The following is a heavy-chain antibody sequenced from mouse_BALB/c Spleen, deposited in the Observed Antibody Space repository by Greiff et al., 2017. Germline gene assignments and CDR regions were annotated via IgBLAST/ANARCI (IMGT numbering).Heavy chain of an antibody. J-gene: IGHJ2*01. CDR2: IDPANGNT. Sequence: EVKLVESGAELVKPGASVKLSCTASGFNIKDTYMHWVKQRPEQGLEWIGRIDPANGNTKYDPKFQGKATITADTSSNTAYLQLSSLTSEDTAVYYCARGGQHYFDYWGQGTTLTVSS. CDR3: ARGGQHYFDY. V-gene: IGHV14-3*02. CDR1: GFNIKDTY. D-gene: IGHD3-3*01.